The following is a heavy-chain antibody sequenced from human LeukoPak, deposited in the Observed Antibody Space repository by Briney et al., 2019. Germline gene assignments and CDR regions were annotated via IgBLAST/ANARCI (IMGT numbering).Heavy chain of an antibody. CDR3: ARDFPRGNAFDI. V-gene: IGHV1-18*01. J-gene: IGHJ3*02. CDR1: GYTFTSYG. Sequence: ASVKVSCKASGYTFTSYGISWVRQAPGQGLEWMGWTSAYNGNTNYAQKLQGRVTMTTDTSTSTAYMELRSLRSDDTAVYYCARDFPRGNAFDIWGQGTMVTVSS. CDR2: TSAYNGNT. D-gene: IGHD2-15*01.